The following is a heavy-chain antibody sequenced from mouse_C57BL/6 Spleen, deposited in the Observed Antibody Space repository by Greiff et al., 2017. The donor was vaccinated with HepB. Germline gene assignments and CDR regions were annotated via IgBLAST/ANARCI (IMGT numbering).Heavy chain of an antibody. Sequence: VKLMESGAELARPGASVKLSCKASGYTFTSYGISWVKQRTGQGLEWIGEIYPRSGNTYYNEKFKGKATLTADKSSSTAYMELRSLTSEDSAVYFCAREDWFAYWGQGTLVTVSA. CDR3: AREDWFAY. CDR1: GYTFTSYG. V-gene: IGHV1-81*01. CDR2: IYPRSGNT. J-gene: IGHJ3*01.